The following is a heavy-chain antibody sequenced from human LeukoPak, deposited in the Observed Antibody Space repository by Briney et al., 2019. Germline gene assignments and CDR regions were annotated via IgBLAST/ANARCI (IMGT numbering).Heavy chain of an antibody. V-gene: IGHV3-21*01. CDR3: ARDSRSSGL. Sequence: NSGGSLRLSCAASGFIFSSYSMHWVRQAPGKGLEWVSSISGGSTFIYYADSVKGRFTISRDNANNSLYLQMSSLRAEDTAVYYCARDSRSSGLWGRGTLVTVSS. J-gene: IGHJ2*01. CDR1: GFIFSSYS. CDR2: ISGGSTFI. D-gene: IGHD1-26*01.